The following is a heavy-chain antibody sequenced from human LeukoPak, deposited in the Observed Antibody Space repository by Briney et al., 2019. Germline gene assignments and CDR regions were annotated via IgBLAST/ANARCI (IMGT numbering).Heavy chain of an antibody. D-gene: IGHD3-3*01. CDR1: GGTFSSYA. CDR3: ARGGWNDFWSGYYFDY. Sequence: SVKVSCKASGGTFSSYAISWVRQAPGQGLEWMGGINPIFGTANYAQKFQGRATITADESTSTAYMELSSLRSEDTAVYYCARGGWNDFWSGYYFDYWGQGTLVTVSS. V-gene: IGHV1-69*01. CDR2: INPIFGTA. J-gene: IGHJ4*02.